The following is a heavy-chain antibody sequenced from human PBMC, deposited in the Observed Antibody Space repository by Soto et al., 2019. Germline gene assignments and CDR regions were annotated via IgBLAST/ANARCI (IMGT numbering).Heavy chain of an antibody. V-gene: IGHV3-74*01. CDR3: ARDTNGLHY. Sequence: WGSLRLSCAAAGLIFSKWKMHWVRQAPGKGLVWVSRISTDGSVTDYADSVKGRFTVSRDNAKNTLYLQMNSLRAEDTAVYYCARDTNGLHYWGQGTLVTVSS. J-gene: IGHJ4*02. D-gene: IGHD2-8*01. CDR2: ISTDGSVT. CDR1: GLIFSKWK.